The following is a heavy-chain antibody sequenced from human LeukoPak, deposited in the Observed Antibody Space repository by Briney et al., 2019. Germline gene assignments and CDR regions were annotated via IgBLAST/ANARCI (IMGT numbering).Heavy chain of an antibody. CDR1: GFTFSSYS. Sequence: PGGSLRLSCAASGFTFSSYSMNWVRQAPGKGLEWVSYISSSSSTIYYADSVKGRFTISRDNAKNSLYLQMNSLRAEDTAVYYCARSKHYFDYWGQGTLVTVSS. V-gene: IGHV3-48*01. CDR3: ARSKHYFDY. J-gene: IGHJ4*02. CDR2: ISSSSSTI.